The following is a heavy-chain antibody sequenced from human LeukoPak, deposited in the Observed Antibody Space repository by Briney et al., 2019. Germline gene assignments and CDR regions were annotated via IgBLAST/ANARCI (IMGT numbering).Heavy chain of an antibody. CDR3: ARGGAAAGTKGAFDI. CDR2: IYTSGST. J-gene: IGHJ3*02. Sequence: PSETLSLTCTVSGGSISSYYWSWIRQPAGKGLEWIGRIYTSGSTNYNPSLKSRVTISVDTSKNQFSLKLSSVNAADTAVYYCARGGAAAGTKGAFDIWGQGTMVTVSS. CDR1: GGSISSYY. D-gene: IGHD6-13*01. V-gene: IGHV4-4*07.